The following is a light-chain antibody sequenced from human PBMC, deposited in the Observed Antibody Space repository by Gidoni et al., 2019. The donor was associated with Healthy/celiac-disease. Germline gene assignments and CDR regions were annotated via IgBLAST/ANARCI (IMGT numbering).Light chain of an antibody. CDR1: SSNIGSNT. V-gene: IGLV1-44*01. Sequence: QSVLTQPPSASGTPGQRVTISCSGRSSNIGSNTVNRYQQLPGTAPKLLIYSNNQRPSGVPHRFSGSKSGTSASLAISGLQSEDEADYYCAAWDDSLNGYVFGTGTKVTVL. CDR3: AAWDDSLNGYV. J-gene: IGLJ1*01. CDR2: SNN.